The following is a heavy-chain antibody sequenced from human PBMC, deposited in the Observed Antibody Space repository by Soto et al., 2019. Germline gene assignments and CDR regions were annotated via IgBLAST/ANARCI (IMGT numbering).Heavy chain of an antibody. V-gene: IGHV3-11*01. J-gene: IGHJ6*03. Sequence: QVQLVESGGGLVKPGGSLRLSCAASGFTFSDYYMSWIRQAPGKGLEWVSYISSSGSTIYYADSVKGRFTISRDNAKNSLYLQMKSLRAEDTAVYYCARAVYCSGGSCYRSLRYYYYMDVWGKGTTVTVSS. CDR1: GFTFSDYY. CDR2: ISSSGSTI. CDR3: ARAVYCSGGSCYRSLRYYYYMDV. D-gene: IGHD2-15*01.